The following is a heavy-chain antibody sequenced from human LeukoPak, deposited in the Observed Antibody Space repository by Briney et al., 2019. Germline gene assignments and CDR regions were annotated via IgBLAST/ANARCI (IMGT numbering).Heavy chain of an antibody. CDR2: ISYDGSNK. J-gene: IGHJ4*02. CDR1: GFTFSSYA. CDR3: ARDQYDTWSRRGNFDS. V-gene: IGHV3-30-3*01. D-gene: IGHD3-3*01. Sequence: GGSLRLSCAASGFTFSSYAMHWVRQAPGKGLEWVAVISYDGSNKYYADSVKGRFTISRDNSKNSLYLQMNSLRVEDTAVFYCARDQYDTWSRRGNFDSWGQGTLVIVSS.